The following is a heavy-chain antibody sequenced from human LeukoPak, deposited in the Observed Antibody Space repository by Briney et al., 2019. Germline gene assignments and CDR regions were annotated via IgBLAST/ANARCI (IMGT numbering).Heavy chain of an antibody. V-gene: IGHV7-4-1*02. CDR2: INTNTGNP. D-gene: IGHD1-26*01. Sequence: GASVKVSCKASGYTFTSYGIHWVRQAPGQGLEWLGWINTNTGNPTYAQGFTGRFVFSLETSVSTSYRQISSLKAEDTAVYYCARGRGSSARLGYYFYYTDVWGKGTTVTVSS. J-gene: IGHJ6*03. CDR1: GYTFTSYG. CDR3: ARGRGSSARLGYYFYYTDV.